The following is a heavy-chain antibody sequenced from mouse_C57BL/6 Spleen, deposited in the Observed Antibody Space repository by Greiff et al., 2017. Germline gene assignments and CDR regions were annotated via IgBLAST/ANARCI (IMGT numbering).Heavy chain of an antibody. D-gene: IGHD2-4*01. CDR1: GYAFSSYW. J-gene: IGHJ1*03. CDR2: IYPGDGDT. CDR3: ARHAITKEEYFGV. Sequence: VQLQESGAELVKPGASVKISCKASGYAFSSYWMNWVKQRPGKGLEWIGQIYPGDGDTNYNGKFKGKATLTADKSSSTAYMQLSSLTSEDSAVYFGARHAITKEEYFGVRGTGITVTVAS. V-gene: IGHV1-80*01.